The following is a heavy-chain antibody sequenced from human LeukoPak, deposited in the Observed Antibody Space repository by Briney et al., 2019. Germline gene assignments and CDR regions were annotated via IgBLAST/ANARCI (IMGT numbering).Heavy chain of an antibody. CDR2: IYYSGST. CDR1: GVSMNSDGYF. V-gene: IGHV4-61*08. J-gene: IGHJ4*02. Sequence: SETLSLTCAVSGVSMNSDGYFWSWIRQPPGKGLEWIGYIYYSGSTNYNPSLKSRVTISVDTSKNQFSLKLSSVTAADTAVYYCARSSYYYDSSGYSTFDYWGQGTLVTVSS. D-gene: IGHD3-22*01. CDR3: ARSSYYYDSSGYSTFDY.